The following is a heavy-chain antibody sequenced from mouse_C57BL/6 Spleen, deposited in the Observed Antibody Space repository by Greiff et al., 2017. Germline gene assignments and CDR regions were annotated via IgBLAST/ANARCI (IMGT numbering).Heavy chain of an antibody. CDR3: ARTGLWYFDV. V-gene: IGHV1-50*01. Sequence: QVQLQQPGAELVKPGASVKLSCKASGYTFTSYWMQWVKQRPGQGLEWIGEIDPSDSYTNYNQKFKGKATLTVDTSSSTAYMQLSSLTSEDSAVYYCARTGLWYFDVWGTGTTVTVSS. D-gene: IGHD4-1*01. J-gene: IGHJ1*03. CDR2: IDPSDSYT. CDR1: GYTFTSYW.